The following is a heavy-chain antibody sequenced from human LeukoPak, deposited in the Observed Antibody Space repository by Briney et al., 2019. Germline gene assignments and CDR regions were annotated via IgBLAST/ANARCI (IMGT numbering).Heavy chain of an antibody. V-gene: IGHV3-23*01. CDR2: ISGSGGST. CDR3: AKVLTLTYYYDSSGVDY. Sequence: GGSLRLSCAASGFTFSSYAMSWVRQAPGKGLEWVSAISGSGGSTYYADSVKGRFTISRGNSKNTLYLQMNSLRAEDTAVYYCAKVLTLTYYYDSSGVDYWGQGTLVTVSS. J-gene: IGHJ4*02. D-gene: IGHD3-22*01. CDR1: GFTFSSYA.